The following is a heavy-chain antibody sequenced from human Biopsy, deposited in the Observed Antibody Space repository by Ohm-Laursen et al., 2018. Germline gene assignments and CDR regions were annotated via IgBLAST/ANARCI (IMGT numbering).Heavy chain of an antibody. CDR1: GGTFTTYG. Sequence: SVKVSCKASGGTFTTYGFNWVRQAPGQGLEWMGRIIPTLGRPTYAQKFQGRVTITADTSTGTVFMDLSTLRSEDSALYYCAREQHPYIDVLTDSFSYVPMDVWGAGTTVTVSS. CDR2: IIPTLGRP. CDR3: AREQHPYIDVLTDSFSYVPMDV. D-gene: IGHD3-9*01. V-gene: IGHV1-69*04. J-gene: IGHJ6*04.